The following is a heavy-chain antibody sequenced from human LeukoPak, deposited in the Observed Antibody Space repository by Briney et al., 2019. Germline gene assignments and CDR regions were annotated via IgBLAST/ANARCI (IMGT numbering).Heavy chain of an antibody. J-gene: IGHJ4*02. Sequence: GGSLRLSCAASGFTFSGYPIHWVRQAPGKGLEWVAVISYDGSNKYYADSVKGRFTISRDNSKNALYLQMNSLRAEDTAVYYCARDTYGKNYFDYWGRGTLVTVSS. CDR3: ARDTYGKNYFDY. V-gene: IGHV3-30*14. D-gene: IGHD3-10*01. CDR2: ISYDGSNK. CDR1: GFTFSGYP.